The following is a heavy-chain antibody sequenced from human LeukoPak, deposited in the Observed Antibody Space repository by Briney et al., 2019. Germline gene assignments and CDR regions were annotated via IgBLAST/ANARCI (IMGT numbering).Heavy chain of an antibody. CDR1: GGSFSGYY. CDR3: ARGADSGYDPLDY. CDR2: INHSGST. V-gene: IGHV4-34*01. Sequence: PSETLSLTCAVYGGSFSGYYWSWIRLPPGKGLEWIGEINHSGSTNYNPSLKSRVTISVDTSKNQFSLKLSSVTAADTAVYYCARGADSGYDPLDYWGQGTLVTVSS. J-gene: IGHJ4*02. D-gene: IGHD5-12*01.